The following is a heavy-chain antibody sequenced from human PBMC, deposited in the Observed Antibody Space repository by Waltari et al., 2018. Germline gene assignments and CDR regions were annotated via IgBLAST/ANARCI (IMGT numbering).Heavy chain of an antibody. CDR1: GLTFRSFR. J-gene: IGHJ6*02. CDR2: ISYDGSNK. Sequence: QVQLVESGGGVVQPGRSLRPPCAAPGLTFRSFRIHRVHQAPGKGLEWVAVISYDGSNKYYADSVKGRFTISRDNSKNTLYLQMNSLRAEDTAVYYCAREPIAVADYYYGMDVWGQGTTVTVSS. V-gene: IGHV3-30*04. CDR3: AREPIAVADYYYGMDV. D-gene: IGHD6-19*01.